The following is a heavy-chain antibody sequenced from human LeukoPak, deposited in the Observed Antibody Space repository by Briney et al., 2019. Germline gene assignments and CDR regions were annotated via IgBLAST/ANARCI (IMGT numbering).Heavy chain of an antibody. Sequence: ASVKVSCKASVYTFTSYDINWVRQATGQGLEWMGWMNPNSGNTGYAQKFQGRVTMTRNTSISTAYMELSSLRSEDTAVYYCARGPIWNTVSRTGVLLNYWGQGTLVTVSS. D-gene: IGHD4-17*01. J-gene: IGHJ4*02. CDR2: MNPNSGNT. CDR1: VYTFTSYD. CDR3: ARGPIWNTVSRTGVLLNY. V-gene: IGHV1-8*01.